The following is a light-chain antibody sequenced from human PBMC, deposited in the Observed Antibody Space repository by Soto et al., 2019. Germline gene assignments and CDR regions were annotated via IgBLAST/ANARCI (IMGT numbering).Light chain of an antibody. CDR2: YAS. J-gene: IGKJ1*01. CDR1: QTITTY. CDR3: QQSYKTPQT. Sequence: IQMTQSPSSLPASVGDRVTITCRATQTITTYVTWHRQKSGADPVLLIYYASTLQSGVPSSFRGGGSGTDFTLTIRTLQLEDFSTYYCQQSYKTPQTFGQGDTVDI. V-gene: IGKV1-39*01.